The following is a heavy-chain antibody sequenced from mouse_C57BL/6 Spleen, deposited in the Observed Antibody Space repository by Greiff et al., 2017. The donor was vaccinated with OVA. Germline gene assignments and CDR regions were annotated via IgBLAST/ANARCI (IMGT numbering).Heavy chain of an antibody. Sequence: VKLMESGAELVRPGTSVKVSCKASGYAFTNYLIEWVKQRPGQGLEWIGVINPGSGGTNYNEKFKGKATLTADKSSSTAYMQLSSLTSEDSAVYFCARGGGAGYFDYWGQGTTLTVSS. V-gene: IGHV1-54*01. D-gene: IGHD3-3*01. CDR1: GYAFTNYL. J-gene: IGHJ2*01. CDR2: INPGSGGT. CDR3: ARGGGAGYFDY.